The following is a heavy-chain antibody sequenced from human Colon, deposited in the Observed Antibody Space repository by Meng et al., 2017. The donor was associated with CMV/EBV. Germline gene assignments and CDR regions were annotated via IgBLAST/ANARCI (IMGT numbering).Heavy chain of an antibody. V-gene: IGHV3-7*01. J-gene: IGHJ4*02. CDR2: IKQDGSEK. D-gene: IGHD6-13*01. Sequence: GESLKISCAASGFTFSSYWMSWVRQAPGKGLEWVANIKQDGSEKYYADSLKGRFTVSRDNAQNSGYLQMNSLTAEDTAVYYCARGWPPDYWGQGTLVTVSS. CDR3: ARGWPPDY. CDR1: GFTFSSYW.